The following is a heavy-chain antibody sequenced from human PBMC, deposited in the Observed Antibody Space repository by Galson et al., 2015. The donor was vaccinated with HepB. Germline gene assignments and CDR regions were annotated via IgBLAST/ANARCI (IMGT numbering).Heavy chain of an antibody. D-gene: IGHD3-10*01. Sequence: SVKVSCKASGGTFSSYAISWVRQAPGQGLEWMGGIIPIFGTANYAQKFQGRVTITADKSTSTAYMELSSLRSEDTAVYYCARDQKAGVDPHAFDIWGQGTMVTVSS. CDR3: ARDQKAGVDPHAFDI. J-gene: IGHJ3*02. CDR1: GGTFSSYA. CDR2: IIPIFGTA. V-gene: IGHV1-69*06.